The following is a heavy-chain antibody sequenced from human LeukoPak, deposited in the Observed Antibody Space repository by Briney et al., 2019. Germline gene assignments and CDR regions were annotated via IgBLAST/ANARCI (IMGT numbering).Heavy chain of an antibody. D-gene: IGHD3-22*01. J-gene: IGHJ3*02. CDR3: ARDDYYDSSGYPGAFDI. CDR1: GFTFSSYG. V-gene: IGHV3-53*01. CDR2: IYSGGST. Sequence: GGSLRLSCAASGFTFSSYGMHWVRQAPGKGLEWVSVIYSGGSTYYADSVKGRFTISRDNSKNTLYLQMNSLRAEDTAVYYCARDDYYDSSGYPGAFDIWGQGTMVTVSS.